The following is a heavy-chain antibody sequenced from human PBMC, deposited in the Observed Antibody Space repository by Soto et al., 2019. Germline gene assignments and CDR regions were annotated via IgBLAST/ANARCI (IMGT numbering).Heavy chain of an antibody. J-gene: IGHJ6*02. V-gene: IGHV3-48*02. CDR1: GFTFSSYS. CDR2: ISSSSSTI. D-gene: IGHD5-18*01. Sequence: GGSLRLSYAASGFTFSSYSMNWVRQAPGKGLEWVSYISSSSSTIYYADSVKGRFTISRDNAKNSLYLQMNSLRDEDTAVYYCARDKGTRGYSYGYYYGMDVWGQGTTVTVS. CDR3: ARDKGTRGYSYGYYYGMDV.